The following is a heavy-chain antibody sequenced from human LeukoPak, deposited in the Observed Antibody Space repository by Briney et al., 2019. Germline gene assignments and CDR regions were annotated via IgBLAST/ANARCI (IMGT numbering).Heavy chain of an antibody. CDR2: IYADGNT. Sequence: PGGSLRLSCAASGFIVNTNYMSWVRQAPGRGLEWVSFIYADGNTYYADSVKGRFTISRDNAKNSLYLQMNSLGAEDTALYYCARDSSGSYPGYYFDYWGQGTLVTVSS. V-gene: IGHV3-53*01. D-gene: IGHD1-26*01. CDR3: ARDSSGSYPGYYFDY. CDR1: GFIVNTNY. J-gene: IGHJ4*02.